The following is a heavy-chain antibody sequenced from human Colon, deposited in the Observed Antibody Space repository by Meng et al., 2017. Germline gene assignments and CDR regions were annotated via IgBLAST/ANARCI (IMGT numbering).Heavy chain of an antibody. Sequence: SETLSLTCTASGGSITSYYWNWIRQAPGKGLEGIGAKFFSGGTNYNPSLKSRVTISVDTSKKQFSLKLSSVTTADTAVYYCARDGDYDSNYFDSWGQGTLVTVSS. CDR3: ARDGDYDSNYFDS. V-gene: IGHV4-59*01. D-gene: IGHD4-17*01. CDR1: GGSITSYY. CDR2: KFFSGGT. J-gene: IGHJ4*02.